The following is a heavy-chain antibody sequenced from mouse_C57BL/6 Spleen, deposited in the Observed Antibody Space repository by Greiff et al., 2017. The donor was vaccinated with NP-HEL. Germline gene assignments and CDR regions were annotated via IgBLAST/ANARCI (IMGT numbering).Heavy chain of an antibody. V-gene: IGHV1-55*01. Sequence: VQLQQPGAELVKPGASVKMSCKASGYTFTSYWITWVKQRPGQGLEWIGDIYPGSGSTNYNEKFKGKATLTAEKSSSTAYMQLSSLTSEDSAVYVCARGDTAVVATDYWGQGTTLTVSS. CDR1: GYTFTSYW. CDR2: IYPGSGST. CDR3: ARGDTAVVATDY. D-gene: IGHD1-1*01. J-gene: IGHJ2*01.